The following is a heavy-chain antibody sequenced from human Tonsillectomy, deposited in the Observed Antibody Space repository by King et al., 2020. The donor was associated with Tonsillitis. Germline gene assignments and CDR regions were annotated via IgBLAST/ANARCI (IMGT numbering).Heavy chain of an antibody. CDR3: ARVPPVAGNKYVFDY. D-gene: IGHD6-19*01. J-gene: IGHJ4*01. CDR2: IYYSGST. Sequence: VQLQESGPGLVKPSETLSLPCTVSGGSINSYYWGWIRQPPGKGLEGIGYIYYSGSTNYNPSLKSRVTISVDTSKDQFSLKLSSVTAADTAVYYCARVPPVAGNKYVFDYWGHGTLVTVSS. V-gene: IGHV4-59*01. CDR1: GGSINSYY.